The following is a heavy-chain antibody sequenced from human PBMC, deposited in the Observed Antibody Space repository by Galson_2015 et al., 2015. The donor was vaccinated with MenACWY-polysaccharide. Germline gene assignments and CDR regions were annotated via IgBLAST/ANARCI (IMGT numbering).Heavy chain of an antibody. Sequence: SLRLSCAASGFTFSSYAMHWVRQAPGKGLEWVAVISYDGSNKYYAESVKGRFTVSRDNSKNTVYLQMNSLRVEDTAVYYCEADYCSRANCYEGGDYWGQGTLVTVSS. CDR1: GFTFSSYA. D-gene: IGHD2-2*01. CDR3: EADYCSRANCYEGGDY. CDR2: ISYDGSNK. J-gene: IGHJ4*02. V-gene: IGHV3-30-3*01.